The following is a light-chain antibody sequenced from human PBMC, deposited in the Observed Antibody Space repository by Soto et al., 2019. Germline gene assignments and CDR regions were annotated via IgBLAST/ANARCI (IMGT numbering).Light chain of an antibody. CDR3: QQYENLPT. CDR2: DAS. V-gene: IGKV1-33*01. J-gene: IGKJ5*01. Sequence: DIQMTQSPSSLSASVVDRVTITCQASQNINNYLNWYQPKPGRAPQLLIYDASNLEAGVPSRLRGSGSGTDFTFPIRRLQPEDVATYYCQQYENLPTFGQGTRLEIK. CDR1: QNINNY.